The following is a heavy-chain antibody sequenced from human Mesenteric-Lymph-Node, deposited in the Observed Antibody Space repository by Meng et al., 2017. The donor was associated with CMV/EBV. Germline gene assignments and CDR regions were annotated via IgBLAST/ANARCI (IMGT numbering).Heavy chain of an antibody. D-gene: IGHD1-1*01. CDR3: ARVGTRPYYYYGMDV. CDR1: GGSISRYY. J-gene: IGHJ6*02. CDR2: IYYSGST. V-gene: IGHV4-59*01. Sequence: SETLSLTCTVSGGSISRYYWSWIRQPPGKGLEWIGYIYYSGSTNYNPSLKSRVTISVDTSKNQFSLKLSSVTAADTAVYYCARVGTRPYYYYGMDVWGQGTTVTVSS.